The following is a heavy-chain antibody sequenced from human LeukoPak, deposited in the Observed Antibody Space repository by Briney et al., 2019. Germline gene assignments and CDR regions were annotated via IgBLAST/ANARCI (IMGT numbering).Heavy chain of an antibody. J-gene: IGHJ4*02. CDR2: IYPDDSDT. V-gene: IGHV5-51*01. Sequence: GESLKISCKGSGYSFTNYWIGWVRQMPGKGLEWVGIIYPDDSDTRYSPSFQGQVTISADKSISSAYLQGSSLKASDTAMYYCARLPTYSIRDYSNFDYWGQGTLVTVSS. CDR3: ARLPTYSIRDYSNFDY. CDR1: GYSFTNYW. D-gene: IGHD4-4*01.